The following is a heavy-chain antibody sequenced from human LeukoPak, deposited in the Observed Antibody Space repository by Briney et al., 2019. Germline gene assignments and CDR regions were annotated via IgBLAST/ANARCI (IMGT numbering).Heavy chain of an antibody. CDR3: ARVPVTANWFDP. D-gene: IGHD4-11*01. V-gene: IGHV4-34*01. J-gene: IGHJ5*02. Sequence: PSETLSPTCAVHGGPLSGYYWSWIRQPPGKGLEWIGEINLGGSSNYNPSLKNRVTMSVDTSKNQFSLKVKSVTAADTAVYYCARVPVTANWFDPWGQGTLVTVSS. CDR2: INLGGSS. CDR1: GGPLSGYY.